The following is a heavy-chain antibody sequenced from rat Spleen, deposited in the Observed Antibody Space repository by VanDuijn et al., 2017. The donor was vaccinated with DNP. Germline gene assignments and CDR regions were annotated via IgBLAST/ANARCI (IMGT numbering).Heavy chain of an antibody. CDR1: GFSLTTYS. D-gene: IGHD1-5*01. CDR3: ARSRYNYVGWFAY. J-gene: IGHJ3*01. Sequence: QVQLKESGPGLVQPSETLSLTCTVSGFSLTTYSVSWVRQPPGKGLEWMGRIQNGGSTDYNSALKSRLIINRDTSKSQVFLKMNSVQTDDTAMYFCARSRYNYVGWFAYWGQGTLVTVSS. V-gene: IGHV2-1*01. CDR2: IQNGGST.